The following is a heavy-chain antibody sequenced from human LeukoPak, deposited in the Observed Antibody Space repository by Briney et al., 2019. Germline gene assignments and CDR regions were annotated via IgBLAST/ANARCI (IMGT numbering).Heavy chain of an antibody. CDR3: ARGHYYDSRSPWDY. J-gene: IGHJ4*02. Sequence: LRLSCTGSGFTFGDYVVNWVRQPPGKGLEWIGYIYYTGSTNYNPSLKSRVTISVDTSKNQFPLNLSSVTAADTAVYYCARGHYYDSRSPWDYWGQGTLVTVSS. V-gene: IGHV4-59*01. CDR2: IYYTGST. D-gene: IGHD3-22*01. CDR1: GFTFGDYV.